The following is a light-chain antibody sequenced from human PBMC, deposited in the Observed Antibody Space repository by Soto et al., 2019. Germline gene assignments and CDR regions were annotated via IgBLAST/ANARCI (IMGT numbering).Light chain of an antibody. CDR2: EDS. J-gene: IGLJ1*01. V-gene: IGLV2-14*01. Sequence: ALTQPASVSGSPGQSITISCTGTSSDVGGYNYVSWYQHHPGKAPKLVIYEDSNRPSGVSNRFSGSKSGNTASLTISGLQAEDEADYYCNSYTSSNTFVFGTGTKVTVL. CDR1: SSDVGGYNY. CDR3: NSYTSSNTFV.